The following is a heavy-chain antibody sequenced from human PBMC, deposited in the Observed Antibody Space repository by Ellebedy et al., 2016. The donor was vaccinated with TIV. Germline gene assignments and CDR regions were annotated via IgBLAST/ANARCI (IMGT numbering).Heavy chain of an antibody. CDR2: IHYTGST. J-gene: IGHJ5*02. CDR3: ASGRWLPLPGS. CDR1: GGSISGFY. Sequence: MPSEILSLTCTVSGGSISGFYRSWIRQPPGKGLEWIGYIHYTGSTNYNPSLKSRVTISVDTSKNQFSLKLSSVTAADTAVYYCASGRWLPLPGSWGQGTLVTVSS. V-gene: IGHV4-59*01. D-gene: IGHD5-24*01.